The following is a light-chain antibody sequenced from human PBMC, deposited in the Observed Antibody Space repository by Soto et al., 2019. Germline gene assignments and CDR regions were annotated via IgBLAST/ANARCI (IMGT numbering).Light chain of an antibody. CDR3: QQYNSYPYT. Sequence: DIQMTQSPSILSASVGDRVTITCRASQRISTWLAWYQQKTGKAPKLLIYDASSLESGVPSRFSGSGSGTDFTLTISSLQPDDFATYYCQQYNSYPYTFGQGTKVDNK. V-gene: IGKV1-5*01. J-gene: IGKJ2*01. CDR2: DAS. CDR1: QRISTW.